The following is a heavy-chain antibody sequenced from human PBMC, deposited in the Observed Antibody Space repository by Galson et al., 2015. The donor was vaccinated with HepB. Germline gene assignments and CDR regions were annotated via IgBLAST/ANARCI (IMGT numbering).Heavy chain of an antibody. CDR1: GYNFNNYW. D-gene: IGHD2-15*01. V-gene: IGHV5-10-1*01. Sequence: QSGAEVKKPGESLRIYCKGSGYNFNNYWITWLRQRPGKGLEWMGRIDPSDSYSDYSPSFQGHVSISVDKSVRTAYLHWSTLQASDTAMYYCARAAGRCHGEICYSGYYYFMDVWGRGTTVTV. CDR2: IDPSDSYS. CDR3: ARAAGRCHGEICYSGYYYFMDV. J-gene: IGHJ6*03.